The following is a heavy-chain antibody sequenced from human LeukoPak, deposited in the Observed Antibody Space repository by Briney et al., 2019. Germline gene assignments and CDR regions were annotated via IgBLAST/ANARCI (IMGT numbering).Heavy chain of an antibody. D-gene: IGHD6-19*01. CDR2: ISSSGSTI. CDR1: GFTFSSYG. Sequence: GGSLRLSCAASGFTFSSYGMHWVRQAPGKGLEWVSYISSSGSTIYYADSVKGRFTISRDNAKNSLYLQMNSLRAEDTAVYYCARDPRYSSGWYRGAPSYYFDYWGQGTLVTVSS. J-gene: IGHJ4*02. CDR3: ARDPRYSSGWYRGAPSYYFDY. V-gene: IGHV3-48*04.